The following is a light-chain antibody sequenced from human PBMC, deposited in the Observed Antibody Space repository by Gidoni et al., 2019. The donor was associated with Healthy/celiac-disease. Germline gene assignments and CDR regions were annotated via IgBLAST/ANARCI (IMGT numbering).Light chain of an antibody. CDR3: QQRSNWPPIFT. CDR2: DAS. CDR1: QSVSSY. Sequence: EIVLTQSPATLSLSPGERATLSCRASQSVSSYLAWYQQKPGQAPRLLIYDASNRATGIPARFSGSGSWTDFTLTISSLEPEDFAVYYCQQRSNWPPIFTFXPXTKVDIK. V-gene: IGKV3-11*01. J-gene: IGKJ3*01.